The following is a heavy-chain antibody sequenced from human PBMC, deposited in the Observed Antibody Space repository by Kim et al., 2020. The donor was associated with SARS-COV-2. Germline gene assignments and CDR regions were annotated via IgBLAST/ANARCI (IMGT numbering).Heavy chain of an antibody. J-gene: IGHJ5*02. Sequence: GGSLRLSCAASGFTVSSNYMSWVRQAPGKGLEWVSVIYSGGSTYYADSVKGRFTISRDNSKNTLYLQMNSLRAEDTAVYYCAGSYPHLRFGWFDPWGQGALVTVSS. CDR3: AGSYPHLRFGWFDP. CDR1: GFTVSSNY. D-gene: IGHD3-10*01. CDR2: IYSGGST. V-gene: IGHV3-53*01.